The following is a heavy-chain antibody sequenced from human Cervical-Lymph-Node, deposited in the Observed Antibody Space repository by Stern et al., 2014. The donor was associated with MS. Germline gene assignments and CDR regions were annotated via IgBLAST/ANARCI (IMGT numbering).Heavy chain of an antibody. CDR3: ASAYSSSHYYFDY. V-gene: IGHV3-33*01. D-gene: IGHD6-13*01. Sequence: VQLEESGGGVVQPGRSLRLSCAASGFSFSRYAMHWVRQAPGKGLVLVALIWYDGSNPYYAYSVTGRFTISRNNFKNTLYLQMNSLRAEDTAVYYCASAYSSSHYYFDYWGQGTLVTVSS. CDR2: IWYDGSNP. J-gene: IGHJ4*02. CDR1: GFSFSRYA.